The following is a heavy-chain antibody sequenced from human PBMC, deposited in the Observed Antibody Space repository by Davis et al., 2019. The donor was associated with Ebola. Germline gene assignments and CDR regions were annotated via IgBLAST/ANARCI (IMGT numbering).Heavy chain of an antibody. CDR3: ARYVVTSESYGSGSYQRRYYFDY. D-gene: IGHD3-10*01. CDR1: GGSISSYY. V-gene: IGHV4-59*08. J-gene: IGHJ4*02. CDR2: IYYSGST. Sequence: GSLRLSCTVSGGSISSYYWSWIRQPPGKGLEWIGYIYYSGSTNYNPSLKSRVTISVDTSTNQFSLKLSSVTAADTAVYYCARYVVTSESYGSGSYQRRYYFDYWGQGTLVTVSS.